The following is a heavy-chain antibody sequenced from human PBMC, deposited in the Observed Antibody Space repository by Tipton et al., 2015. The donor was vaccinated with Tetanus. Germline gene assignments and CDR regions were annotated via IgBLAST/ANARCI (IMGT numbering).Heavy chain of an antibody. CDR3: ARGGDTYFGSSCFYDW. V-gene: IGHV3-11*01. Sequence: SLRLSCAASGFTFSAYYMSWIRLAPGKGLEWISYISHTGTTTYYSASVMGRFTVSRDNTKNSLYLEINSLRAEDTAVYYCARGGDTYFGSSCFYDWWGQGTRVTVSS. J-gene: IGHJ4*02. CDR2: ISHTGTTT. CDR1: GFTFSAYY. D-gene: IGHD3-22*01.